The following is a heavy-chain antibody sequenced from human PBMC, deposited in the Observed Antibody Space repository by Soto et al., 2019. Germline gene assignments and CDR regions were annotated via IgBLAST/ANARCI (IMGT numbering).Heavy chain of an antibody. CDR1: GYSFTSYW. V-gene: IGHV5-51*01. D-gene: IGHD3-10*01. J-gene: IGHJ6*02. CDR3: ARHLRFGEVDYYYGMDG. Sequence: EVQLVQSGAEVKKPGESLKISCKGSGYSFTSYWIGWVRQMPGKGLEWMGIIYPGDSDTRYSPSFQGQVTISADKSISTAYPEWSSLKASDTAMYYCARHLRFGEVDYYYGMDGWGQGTTVTVSS. CDR2: IYPGDSDT.